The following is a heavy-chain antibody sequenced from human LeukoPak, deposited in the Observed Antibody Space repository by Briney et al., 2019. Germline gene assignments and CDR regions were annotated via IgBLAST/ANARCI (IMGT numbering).Heavy chain of an antibody. CDR1: AFTSISYA. CDR3: AKDVPAAYFDF. Sequence: PGSSLLLSCSAAAFTSISYAMYCFRRAPGPPLKGVAGIACVGSSKYYADYVTGRFTISRDNAKSKKYMQIYILRAEATAASYYAKDVPAAYFDFWGQGTLVTVSS. J-gene: IGHJ4*02. V-gene: IGHV3-30-3*01. D-gene: IGHD2-2*01. CDR2: IACVGSSK.